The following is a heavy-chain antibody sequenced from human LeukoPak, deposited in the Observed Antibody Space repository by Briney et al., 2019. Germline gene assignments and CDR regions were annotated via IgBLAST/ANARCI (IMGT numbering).Heavy chain of an antibody. CDR3: ARGDAAAGALDL. V-gene: IGHV4-61*02. J-gene: IGHJ2*01. D-gene: IGHD6-13*01. Sequence: SETLSLTCTVSGGSISSGSYYWSWIRQPAGKGLEWIGRIDTSGSTNYNPSLKSRVTISVDTSKNRFSLKLSSVTAADTAVYYCARGDAAAGALDLWGRGTLVTVSS. CDR2: IDTSGST. CDR1: GGSISSGSYY.